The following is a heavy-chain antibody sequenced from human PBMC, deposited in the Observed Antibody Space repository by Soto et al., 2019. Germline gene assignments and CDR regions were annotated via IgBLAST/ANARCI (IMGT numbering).Heavy chain of an antibody. Sequence: HPGGSLRLSCAASGFTFSSYGMHWVRQAPGKGLEWVAVISYDGSNKYYADSVKGRFTISRDNSKNTLYLQMNSLRAEDTAVYYCAKDLDSSGIDYWGQGTLVTVSS. V-gene: IGHV3-30*18. CDR2: ISYDGSNK. CDR3: AKDLDSSGIDY. J-gene: IGHJ4*02. D-gene: IGHD6-19*01. CDR1: GFTFSSYG.